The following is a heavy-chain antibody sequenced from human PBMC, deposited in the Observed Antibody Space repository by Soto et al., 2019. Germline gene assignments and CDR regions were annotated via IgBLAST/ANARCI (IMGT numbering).Heavy chain of an antibody. CDR2: IYYSGST. CDR1: GGSISSSSYY. Sequence: PSETLSLTCTVSGGSISSSSYYWVWIRLPPGKGLEWIGSIYYSGSTYYNPSLKSRVTISVDTSKNQFSLNLSSVTAADTAVYYYARGDFWSGYYNYWGQGTLVTVSS. J-gene: IGHJ4*01. D-gene: IGHD3-3*01. CDR3: ARGDFWSGYYNY. V-gene: IGHV4-39*01.